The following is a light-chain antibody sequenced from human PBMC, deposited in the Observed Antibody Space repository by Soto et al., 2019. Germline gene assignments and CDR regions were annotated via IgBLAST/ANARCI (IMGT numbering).Light chain of an antibody. J-gene: IGKJ5*01. V-gene: IGKV1-5*01. CDR2: DAS. CDR3: QQYHRSSIT. CDR1: QSLNNY. Sequence: DIQMTQSPSTLSASVGDRVTITCRASQSLNNYLAWYQQTPGKAPKLLIYDASTLERGVPSRFSGTGSGTEFTLTISSLHPDDFAPYYCQQYHRSSITFGQGTRLEIK.